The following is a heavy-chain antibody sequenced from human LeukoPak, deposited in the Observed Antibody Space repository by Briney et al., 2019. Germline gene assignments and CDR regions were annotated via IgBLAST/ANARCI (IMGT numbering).Heavy chain of an antibody. J-gene: IGHJ6*02. CDR2: ISGSGGST. CDR1: GFTFSSYA. V-gene: IGHV3-23*01. D-gene: IGHD2-2*01. Sequence: GGSLRLSCAASGFTFSSYAMSWVRQAPGKGLGWVSAISGSGGSTYYADSVKGRFTISRDNSKNTLYLQMNSLRAEDTAVYYCAKERNEYQLPGGGMDVWGQGTTVTVSS. CDR3: AKERNEYQLPGGGMDV.